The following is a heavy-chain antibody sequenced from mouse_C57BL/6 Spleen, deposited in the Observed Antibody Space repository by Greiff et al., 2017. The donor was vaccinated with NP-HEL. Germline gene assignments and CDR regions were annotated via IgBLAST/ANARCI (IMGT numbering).Heavy chain of an antibody. CDR1: GYNFTDYY. D-gene: IGHD1-1*01. Sequence: QVQLQQSGPELVKPGASVKISCKASGYNFTDYYINWVKQRPGQGLEWIGWIFPGSGSTYYNEKFKGKATLTVDNSASTAYMLLSSLTSEDSAVYFCARSGGSSYAWFAYWGQGTLVTVSA. V-gene: IGHV1-75*01. CDR2: IFPGSGST. CDR3: ARSGGSSYAWFAY. J-gene: IGHJ3*01.